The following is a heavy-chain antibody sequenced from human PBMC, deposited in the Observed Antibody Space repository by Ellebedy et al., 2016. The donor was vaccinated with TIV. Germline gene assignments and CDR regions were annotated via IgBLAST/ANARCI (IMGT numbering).Heavy chain of an antibody. Sequence: MPSETLSLTCAISGDSVSSNSAAWNWIRQSPSRGLEWLGRTYYRSKWYNDYAVSVKSRITINPDTSKNQFSLQLNSVTPEDTAVYYCARASNAQLGPWYFDLWGRGTLVTVSS. D-gene: IGHD2-2*01. J-gene: IGHJ2*01. CDR1: GDSVSSNSAA. CDR3: ARASNAQLGPWYFDL. CDR2: TYYRSKWYN. V-gene: IGHV6-1*01.